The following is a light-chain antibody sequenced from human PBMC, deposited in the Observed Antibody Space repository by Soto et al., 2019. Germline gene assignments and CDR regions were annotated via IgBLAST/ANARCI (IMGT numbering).Light chain of an antibody. CDR3: QQYGSSPWT. J-gene: IGKJ1*01. Sequence: DIVMTQSPGTLSVSPGERATLFCRASQSVRSSLAWYQQKPGQAPRLFIYDASTRATGIPARFSGSGSGTEFTLTISSLQSEDFAVYYCQQYGSSPWTFGQGTKVDIK. CDR1: QSVRSS. V-gene: IGKV3-15*01. CDR2: DAS.